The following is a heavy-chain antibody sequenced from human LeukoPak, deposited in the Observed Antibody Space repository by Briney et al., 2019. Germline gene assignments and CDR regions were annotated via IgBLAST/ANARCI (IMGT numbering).Heavy chain of an antibody. D-gene: IGHD3-10*01. V-gene: IGHV3-53*01. Sequence: GGSLRLSCAASGFTFSSNYMSWVRQAPGKGLEWVSVIYSGGSTYYVDSVKGRFTISRDNSKNTLYLQMNSLRAEDTAVYYCAKRVMVRGVTGWFDPWGQGTLVTVSS. CDR1: GFTFSSNY. CDR3: AKRVMVRGVTGWFDP. J-gene: IGHJ5*02. CDR2: IYSGGST.